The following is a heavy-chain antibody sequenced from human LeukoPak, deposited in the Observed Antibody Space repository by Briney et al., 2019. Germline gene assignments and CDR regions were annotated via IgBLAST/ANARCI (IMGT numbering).Heavy chain of an antibody. J-gene: IGHJ5*02. CDR2: ISYDGSNK. CDR3: AGDLYYYDSSGYQDP. D-gene: IGHD3-22*01. V-gene: IGHV3-30*03. Sequence: GGSLRLSCAASGFTFSSYSMNWVRQAPGKGLEWVAVISYDGSNKYYADSVKGRFTISRDNSKNTLYLQMNSLRAEDTAVYYCAGDLYYYDSSGYQDPWGQGTLVTVSS. CDR1: GFTFSSYS.